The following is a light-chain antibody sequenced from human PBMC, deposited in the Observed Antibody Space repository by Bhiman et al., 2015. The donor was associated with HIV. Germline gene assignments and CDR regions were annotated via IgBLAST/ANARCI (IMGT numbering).Light chain of an antibody. Sequence: SYELTQPPSVSVAPGETARITCGGSNIGGKSVHWYLQKPGQAPVLVIYYDRDRPSGIPERFSGSKSGNTATLTIRRVEAGDEADYFCQVWDSSSGHGVFGGGTKLTVL. CDR2: YDR. CDR1: NIGGKS. V-gene: IGLV3-21*04. CDR3: QVWDSSSGHGV. J-gene: IGLJ3*02.